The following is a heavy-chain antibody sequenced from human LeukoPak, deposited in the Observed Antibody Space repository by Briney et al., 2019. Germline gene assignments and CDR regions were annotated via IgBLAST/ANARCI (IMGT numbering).Heavy chain of an antibody. CDR2: INWNGGST. D-gene: IGHD5-18*01. Sequence: GGSLRLSCAASGFTFSVAAMTWVRQAPGKGLEWVSGINWNGGSTGYADSVKGRFTISRDNAKNSLFLQMNSLRAEDTALYYCARGLRGYSYDLYDYWGLGTLVTVSS. V-gene: IGHV3-20*04. CDR1: GFTFSVAA. CDR3: ARGLRGYSYDLYDY. J-gene: IGHJ4*02.